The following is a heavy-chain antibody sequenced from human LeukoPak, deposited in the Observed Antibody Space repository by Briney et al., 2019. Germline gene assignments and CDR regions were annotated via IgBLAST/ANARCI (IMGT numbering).Heavy chain of an antibody. CDR1: GGSISSYY. J-gene: IGHJ4*02. CDR3: ARHGGGYDFWSGYSSYYFDY. CDR2: IYYSGST. Sequence: SETLSLTCTVSGGSISSYYWSWIRQPPGKGLEWIGYIYYSGSTNYNPSLKSRVTISVDTSKNQFSLKLSSVTAADTAVYYCARHGGGYDFWSGYSSYYFDYWGQGTLVTVSS. V-gene: IGHV4-59*08. D-gene: IGHD3-3*01.